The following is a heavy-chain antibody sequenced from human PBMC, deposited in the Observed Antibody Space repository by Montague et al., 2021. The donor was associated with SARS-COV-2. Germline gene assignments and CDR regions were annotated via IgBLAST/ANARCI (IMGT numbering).Heavy chain of an antibody. V-gene: IGHV3-23*03. D-gene: IGHD1-1*01. J-gene: IGHJ4*02. CDR3: SQDDIESGTHYANWCFHY. CDR1: GFTFSSYA. CDR2: FYGGGGST. Sequence: SLRLSCAASGFTFSSYAMNWVRQAPGKGLEWVSVFYGGGGSTYYADPVKGRFTVSRDDSKNTLYLQMNSLRAEDTAMYYWSQDDIESGTHYANWCFHYWGQGALVTVSS.